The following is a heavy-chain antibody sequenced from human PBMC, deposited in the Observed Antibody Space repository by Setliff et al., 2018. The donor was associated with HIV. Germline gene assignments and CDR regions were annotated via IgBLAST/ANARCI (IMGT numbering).Heavy chain of an antibody. CDR3: TRGPEGVAGGDY. D-gene: IGHD3-3*01. Sequence: SETLSLTCTVSGDSISSHYWNWIRLPPGKALEWIGYIYYSGSTNYNPSFKSRVTISVDRSKSQFSLKLSSVTAADTAIYYCTRGPEGVAGGDYWGQGILVTVSS. V-gene: IGHV4-59*11. CDR2: IYYSGST. CDR1: GDSISSHY. J-gene: IGHJ4*02.